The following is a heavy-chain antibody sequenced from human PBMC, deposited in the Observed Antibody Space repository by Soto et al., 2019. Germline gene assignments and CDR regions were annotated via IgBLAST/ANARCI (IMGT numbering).Heavy chain of an antibody. CDR3: ANSGYYDFWSGYYTRDYYYGMDV. CDR2: ISYDGSNK. J-gene: IGHJ6*02. Sequence: GGSLRLSCAASGFTFSSYGMRWVRQAPGKGLEWVAVISYDGSNKYYADSVKGRFTISRDNSKNTLYLQMNSLRAEDTAVYYCANSGYYDFWSGYYTRDYYYGMDVWGQGTTVTVSS. V-gene: IGHV3-30*18. D-gene: IGHD3-3*01. CDR1: GFTFSSYG.